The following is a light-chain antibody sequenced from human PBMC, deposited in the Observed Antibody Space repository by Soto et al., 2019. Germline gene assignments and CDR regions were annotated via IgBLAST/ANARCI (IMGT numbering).Light chain of an antibody. CDR1: SSDVGSHKL. Sequence: QSAVTQPATESGSTGQSITISCTGTSSDVGSHKLVSWYQQYPGKAPKLIIFEASKRPSGVSNRFSGSKSGSTASLTISGLQAEDEADYYCCSNAGGSTYVFGTGTKV. J-gene: IGLJ1*01. CDR3: CSNAGGSTYV. V-gene: IGLV2-23*01. CDR2: EAS.